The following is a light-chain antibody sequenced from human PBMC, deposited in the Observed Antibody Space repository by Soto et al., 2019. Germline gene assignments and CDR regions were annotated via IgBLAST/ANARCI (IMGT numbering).Light chain of an antibody. Sequence: DIQLTQSPSFLSASVGDRVTVSCRASQDINTYLAWCQQKPGKVPQLLVYPASTLQDGVPSRFSGRGSGTEFTLTINNLQPEDFATYYCQHLRAYPFSFGQGTKVDIK. CDR2: PAS. CDR1: QDINTY. V-gene: IGKV1-9*01. CDR3: QHLRAYPFS. J-gene: IGKJ2*03.